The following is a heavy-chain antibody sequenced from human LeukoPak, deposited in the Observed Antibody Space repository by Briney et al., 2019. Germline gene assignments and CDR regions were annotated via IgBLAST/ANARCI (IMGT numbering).Heavy chain of an antibody. CDR1: GYTFTGYY. CDR3: ARGLSGYYPYWYFDY. V-gene: IGHV1-2*02. D-gene: IGHD3-22*01. J-gene: IGHJ4*02. Sequence: ASVKVSCKASGYTFTGYYMHWVRQAPGQGLEWMGWINPNSGGTNYAQKFQGRVTMTRDTSISTAYMELSRLRSDDTAVYYCARGLSGYYPYWYFDYWGQGTLVTVSS. CDR2: INPNSGGT.